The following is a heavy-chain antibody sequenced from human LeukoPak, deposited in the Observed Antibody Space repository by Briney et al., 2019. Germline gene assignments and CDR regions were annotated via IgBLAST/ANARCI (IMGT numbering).Heavy chain of an antibody. CDR2: ISNRGDTI. CDR3: ARDRPSGYYYSYGMDV. J-gene: IGHJ6*02. V-gene: IGHV3-11*01. CDR1: GFTFSDYY. Sequence: GGSLRLSCAVSGFTFSDYYMSWIRQAPGKGLEWLSYISNRGDTIYYAGSVRGRFTISRDNAKNSLYLQMNSLRAEDTAVYYCARDRPSGYYYSYGMDVWGQGTTVTVSS.